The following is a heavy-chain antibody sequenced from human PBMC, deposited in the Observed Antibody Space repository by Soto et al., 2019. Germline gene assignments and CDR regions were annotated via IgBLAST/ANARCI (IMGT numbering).Heavy chain of an antibody. D-gene: IGHD5-18*01. CDR1: GFTFSSYA. J-gene: IGHJ6*02. CDR3: AQRGYSYGYYYYGMDV. Sequence: EVQLLESGGGLVQPGGSLRLSCAASGFTFSSYAMSWVRQAPGKGLEWVSAISGSGGSTYYADSVKGRFTISRDNSKNTLYLQMNSLRAEDTAVYYCAQRGYSYGYYYYGMDVWGQGTTVTVSS. CDR2: ISGSGGST. V-gene: IGHV3-23*01.